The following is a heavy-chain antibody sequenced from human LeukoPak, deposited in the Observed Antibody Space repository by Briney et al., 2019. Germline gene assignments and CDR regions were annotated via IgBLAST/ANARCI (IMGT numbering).Heavy chain of an antibody. CDR2: LDPEDGEK. J-gene: IGHJ4*02. V-gene: IGHV1-24*01. CDR1: GYTLTELS. CDR3: AAEVDSTGWSYYFDS. D-gene: IGHD6-19*01. Sequence: ASVKVSCKVSGYTLTELSMHWVRQAPGEGPEWVGGLDPEDGEKTYAQKFQGRVTMTEDTSTDTAYMELNSLRSEDTAVYYCAAEVDSTGWSYYFDSWGQGTLVTVSS.